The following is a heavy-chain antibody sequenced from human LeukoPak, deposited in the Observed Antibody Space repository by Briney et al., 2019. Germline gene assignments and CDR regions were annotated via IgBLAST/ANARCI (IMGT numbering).Heavy chain of an antibody. Sequence: GGSLRLSCAASGFTVSSNYMSWVRQAPGNGLEWVSVIYSGGSTYYADSVKGRFTISRDNSKNTVYLQMSSLRAEDTAVYYCARTGYNYGTPLNYWGQGTLVTVSS. V-gene: IGHV3-53*01. D-gene: IGHD5-18*01. J-gene: IGHJ4*02. CDR3: ARTGYNYGTPLNY. CDR2: IYSGGST. CDR1: GFTVSSNY.